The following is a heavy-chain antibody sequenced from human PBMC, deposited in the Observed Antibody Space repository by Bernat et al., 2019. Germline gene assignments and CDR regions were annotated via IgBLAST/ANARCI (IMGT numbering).Heavy chain of an antibody. V-gene: IGHV3-23*04. CDR1: GFTFSSYA. Sequence: EVQLVQSGGGLVQPGGSLRLSCAASGFTFSSYALNWVRQAPGKGLEWVSSISGSGCSTWYADSVKGRFTISRDKSKNTLYLQMNSLGAEDTAVYYCAKDFYGDYVRCFDPWGQGTLVTVSS. J-gene: IGHJ5*02. CDR2: ISGSGCST. D-gene: IGHD4-17*01. CDR3: AKDFYGDYVRCFDP.